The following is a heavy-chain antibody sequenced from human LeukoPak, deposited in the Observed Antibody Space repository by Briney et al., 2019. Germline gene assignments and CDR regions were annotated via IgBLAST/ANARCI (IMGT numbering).Heavy chain of an antibody. CDR1: GFTFSSYA. CDR2: ISGSGGST. J-gene: IGHJ4*02. CDR3: ANGIRPNDY. D-gene: IGHD1-1*01. V-gene: IGHV3-23*01. Sequence: GGSLRLSCAASGFTFSSYAMSWVRQAPGKGLEWVSAISGSGGSTYYADSVKGRFIISRDNSKNTLYLQMNSLRVEDTAVYYCANGIRPNDYWGQGTLVTVSS.